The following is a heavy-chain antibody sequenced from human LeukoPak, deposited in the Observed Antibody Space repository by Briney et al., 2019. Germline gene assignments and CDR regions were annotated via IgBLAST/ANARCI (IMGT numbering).Heavy chain of an antibody. CDR1: GCSFSTSL. J-gene: IGHJ4*02. D-gene: IGHD6-19*01. CDR2: IRRGGSRR. CDR3: ARQYNGGSFVY. V-gene: IGHV3-7*04. Sequence: GGALRHSCASSGCSFSTSLMSEVRPAGWKGLEGVASIRRGGSRRYYVDSVKGRFTISRDNAKNSLYLQMNSLRAEDTAVYYCARQYNGGSFVYWGQGTLVTVSS.